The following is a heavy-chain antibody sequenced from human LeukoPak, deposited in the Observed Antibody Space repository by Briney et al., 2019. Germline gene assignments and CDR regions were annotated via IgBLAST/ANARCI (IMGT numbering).Heavy chain of an antibody. CDR1: GGSISSYY. Sequence: SETLSLTCTVSGGSISSYYWSWIRQPPGKGLEWIGYIYYSGSTNYNPSLKSRVTISVDTSKNQFSLKLSSVTAADTAVYYCATKAIAVAGTGGWFDPWGQGTLVTVSS. CDR3: ATKAIAVAGTGGWFDP. D-gene: IGHD6-19*01. J-gene: IGHJ5*02. V-gene: IGHV4-59*12. CDR2: IYYSGST.